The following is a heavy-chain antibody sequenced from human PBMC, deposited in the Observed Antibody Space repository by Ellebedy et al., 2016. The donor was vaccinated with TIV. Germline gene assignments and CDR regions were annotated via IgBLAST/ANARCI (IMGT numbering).Heavy chain of an antibody. D-gene: IGHD3-10*01. CDR1: GASINYYY. CDR2: IHNSEGT. CDR3: ATMRLVTRGFDP. V-gene: IGHV4-59*08. J-gene: IGHJ5*02. Sequence: GSLRLSXTVSGASINYYYFTWIRQPPGRGLEWIGNIHNSEGTKYNPSLRSRVTISLNASKSQFSLNLSAVTAADTAVYYCATMRLVTRGFDPWGQGTLVTVSS.